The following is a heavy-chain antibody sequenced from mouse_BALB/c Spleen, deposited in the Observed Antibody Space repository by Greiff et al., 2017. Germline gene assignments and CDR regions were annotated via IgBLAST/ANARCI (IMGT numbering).Heavy chain of an antibody. Sequence: EVQRVESGGDLVKPGGSLKLSCAASGFTFSSYGMSWVRQTPDKRLEWVATISSGGSYTYYPDSVKGRFTISRDNAKNTLYLQMSSLKSEDTAMYYCARQGYYGNYVDYWGQGTTLTVSS. CDR1: GFTFSSYG. D-gene: IGHD2-1*01. CDR2: ISSGGSYT. V-gene: IGHV5-6*01. CDR3: ARQGYYGNYVDY. J-gene: IGHJ2*01.